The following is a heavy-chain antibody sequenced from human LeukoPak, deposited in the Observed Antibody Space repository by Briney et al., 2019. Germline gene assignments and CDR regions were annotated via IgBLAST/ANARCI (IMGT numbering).Heavy chain of an antibody. CDR3: ELFSKQQLVSDY. CDR2: INNRGST. Sequence: SESLSLTCAGSGGSFSGYHWSWVRQAPGKGLEWVGEINNRGSTNYNPSPKSPVTITVPTSTNKFSLKRSTATAAETAVYYGELFSKQQLVSDYWGQGTLVTVSS. V-gene: IGHV4-34*01. CDR1: GGSFSGYH. D-gene: IGHD6-13*01. J-gene: IGHJ4*02.